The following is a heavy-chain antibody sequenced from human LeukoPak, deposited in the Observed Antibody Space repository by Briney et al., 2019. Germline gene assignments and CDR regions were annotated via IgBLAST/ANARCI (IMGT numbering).Heavy chain of an antibody. V-gene: IGHV3-23*01. D-gene: IGHD1-26*01. CDR2: ISGSGGNT. CDR1: GFTFSDYA. J-gene: IGHJ5*02. CDR3: ARDLGASQHLSWFGP. Sequence: PGGSLRLSCAASGFTFSDYAMSWVRQAPGQGLQLVSRISGSGGNTYYADSVKGRFTISRDNAKNSLYLQMNSLRAEDTAVYYCARDLGASQHLSWFGPWGQGTLVTVSS.